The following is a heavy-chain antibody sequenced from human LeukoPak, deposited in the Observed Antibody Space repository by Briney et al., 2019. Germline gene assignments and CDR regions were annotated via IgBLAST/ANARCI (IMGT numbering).Heavy chain of an antibody. J-gene: IGHJ4*02. Sequence: GGSLRLSCTASGFTFSDYWMDWVRQAPGKGLEWVANINQAGTDKYYVDSVKGRFTISRDNAKNSLYLQMNSLRAEDTAVYYCGRGDPDYWGQGALVTASS. CDR1: GFTFSDYW. D-gene: IGHD2-21*02. CDR3: GRGDPDY. CDR2: INQAGTDK. V-gene: IGHV3-7*01.